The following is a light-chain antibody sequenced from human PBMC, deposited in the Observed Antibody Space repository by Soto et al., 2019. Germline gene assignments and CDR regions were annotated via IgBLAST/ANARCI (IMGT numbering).Light chain of an antibody. CDR1: QSLGSTY. V-gene: IGKV3-20*01. J-gene: IGKJ1*01. CDR3: QQYSGSLPWT. CDR2: TTS. Sequence: EIVLTQSPGTLSLSPGDRATLSCRASQSLGSTYLAWFQQRPGQAPRPLIFTTSTRASGVPDRFSGSRSGAEFTLTISGLEPEDFAVYYCQQYSGSLPWTFGQGTNVEI.